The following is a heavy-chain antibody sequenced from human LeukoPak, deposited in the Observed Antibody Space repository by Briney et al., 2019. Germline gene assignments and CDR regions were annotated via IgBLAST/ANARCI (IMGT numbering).Heavy chain of an antibody. D-gene: IGHD3-3*01. V-gene: IGHV2-70*11. CDR2: IDWDGDK. Sequence: SGPALVKPKHTLALTCTFSGFSLTTTGMCVSWIRQPPGKALEWLARIDWDGDKYYSTSLKTNLTISKDTSKNQVVLIMTNVDSVDTATYYCARTTYYSASGDYTPRYLDYWGQGARVTVSS. CDR3: ARTTYYSASGDYTPRYLDY. J-gene: IGHJ4*02. CDR1: GFSLTTTGMC.